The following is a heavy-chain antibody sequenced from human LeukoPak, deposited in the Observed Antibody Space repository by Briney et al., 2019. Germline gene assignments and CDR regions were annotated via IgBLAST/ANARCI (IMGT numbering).Heavy chain of an antibody. CDR3: ATNYDFWSGYYSGANWFDP. J-gene: IGHJ5*02. V-gene: IGHV3-21*01. CDR1: GFTFSSYS. Sequence: PGGSLRLSCAASGFTFSSYSMNWVRQAPGKGLEWVSSISSSSYIYYADSVKGRFTISRDNAKNSLYLQMNSLRAEDTAVYYCATNYDFWSGYYSGANWFDPWGQGTLVTVSS. D-gene: IGHD3-3*01. CDR2: ISSSSYI.